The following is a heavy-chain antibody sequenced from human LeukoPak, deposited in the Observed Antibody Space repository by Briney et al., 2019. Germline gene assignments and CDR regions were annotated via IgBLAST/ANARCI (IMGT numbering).Heavy chain of an antibody. CDR3: ARGRKYSYGTYYYGLDV. V-gene: IGHV3-48*02. Sequence: GGSLRLSCAASGFTFSSYSMNWVRQAPGKGLEWVSYISSGSSTKYYADSVKGRFTISRDDAKNSLYLQMNSLRDEDTAVYYCARGRKYSYGTYYYGLDVWAKGPRSPSA. J-gene: IGHJ6*02. D-gene: IGHD5-18*01. CDR2: ISSGSSTK. CDR1: GFTFSSYS.